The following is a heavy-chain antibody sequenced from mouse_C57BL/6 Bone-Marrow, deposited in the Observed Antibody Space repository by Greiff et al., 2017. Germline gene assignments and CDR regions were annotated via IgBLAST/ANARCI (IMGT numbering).Heavy chain of an antibody. D-gene: IGHD1-1*01. CDR2: IDPETGGT. V-gene: IGHV1-15*01. CDR1: GYTFTDYE. Sequence: VKLMESGAELVRPGASVTLSCKASGYTFTDYEMHWVKQTPVHGLEWIGAIDPETGGTAYNQKFKGKAILTADKSSSTAYMELRSLTSEDSAVYYCTRSYYFAWFAYWGQGTLVTVSA. J-gene: IGHJ3*01. CDR3: TRSYYFAWFAY.